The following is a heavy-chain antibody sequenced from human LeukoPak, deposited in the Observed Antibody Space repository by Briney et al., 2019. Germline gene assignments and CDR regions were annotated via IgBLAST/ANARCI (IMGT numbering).Heavy chain of an antibody. J-gene: IGHJ5*02. CDR2: INPSGGST. Sequence: GASVKVSCKASGYTFTSYYMHWVRQAPGQGLEWMGIINPSGGSTSYAQKFQGRVTMTRGTSTSTVYMELSSLRSEDTAIYYCARDNSVGDNAWWFDPWGQGTLVTVSS. D-gene: IGHD1-26*01. V-gene: IGHV1-46*01. CDR3: ARDNSVGDNAWWFDP. CDR1: GYTFTSYY.